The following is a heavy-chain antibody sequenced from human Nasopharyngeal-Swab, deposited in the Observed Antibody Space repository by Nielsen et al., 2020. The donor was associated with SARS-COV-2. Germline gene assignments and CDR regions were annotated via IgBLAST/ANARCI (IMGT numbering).Heavy chain of an antibody. CDR3: ARAGEYSYGSGDN. CDR2: VYYRGNT. J-gene: IGHJ4*02. D-gene: IGHD5-18*01. V-gene: IGHV4-59*12. CDR1: GFTFSSYS. Sequence: ESLKISCAASGFTFSSYSMNWVRQPPGKGLEWIGYVYYRGNTKYSPSLESRVTISLDTSKNQFSLKLNAVTAADTAVYYCARAGEYSYGSGDNWGQGTLVAVSS.